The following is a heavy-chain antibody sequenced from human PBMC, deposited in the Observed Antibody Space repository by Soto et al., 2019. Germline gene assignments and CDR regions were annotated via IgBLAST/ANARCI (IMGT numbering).Heavy chain of an antibody. CDR3: AKGSHYYDSSGHLYYYYGMDV. CDR2: ISYDGSNK. J-gene: IGHJ6*02. CDR1: GFTFSSYG. D-gene: IGHD3-22*01. V-gene: IGHV3-30*18. Sequence: PGGSLRLSCAASGFTFSSYGMHWVRQAPGKGLEWVAVISYDGSNKYYADSVKGRFTISRDNSKNTLYLQMNSLRAEDTAVYYCAKGSHYYDSSGHLYYYYGMDVWGQGTTVTVSS.